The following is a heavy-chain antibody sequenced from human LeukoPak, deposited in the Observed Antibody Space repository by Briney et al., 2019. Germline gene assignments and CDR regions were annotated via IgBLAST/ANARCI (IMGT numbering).Heavy chain of an antibody. V-gene: IGHV4-39*01. Sequence: SETLSLTCTVSGGAISGRRDYWGWIRQPPGKGLEWIASIYYSGSTHYNPSLKSRVTISVDTSRNQFSLELRTATAADSAIYYCARNVSRGEPGGAFDIWGQGTMVTVSS. J-gene: IGHJ3*02. CDR3: ARNVSRGEPGGAFDI. D-gene: IGHD3-16*01. CDR2: IYYSGST. CDR1: GGAISGRRDY.